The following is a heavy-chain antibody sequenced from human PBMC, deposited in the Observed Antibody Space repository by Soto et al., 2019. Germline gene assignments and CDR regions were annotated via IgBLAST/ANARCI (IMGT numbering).Heavy chain of an antibody. Sequence: DVQLVESGGGLVQPGGSPRLSCAASGFTFSSSEMYWVRQAPGKGLEWISYIHPGGQTIFYAESVKGRFTISRDNAKHSVYLQMNSLRAEDTAVYYCARRGSRWGRGTKVTVSS. J-gene: IGHJ3*01. CDR2: IHPGGQTI. CDR1: GFTFSSSE. CDR3: ARRGSR. V-gene: IGHV3-48*03. D-gene: IGHD2-15*01.